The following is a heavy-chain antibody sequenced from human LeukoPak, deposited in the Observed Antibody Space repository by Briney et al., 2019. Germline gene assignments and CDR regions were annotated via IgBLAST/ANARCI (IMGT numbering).Heavy chain of an antibody. J-gene: IGHJ4*02. D-gene: IGHD1-26*01. CDR1: GFTFSSYW. Sequence: PGGSLRLSCVASGFTFSSYWMSWVRQAPGKGLEWVANIKQDESEKYYVDSVKGRFTISRDNAKNSLYLQMNSLRAEDTAVYYCAKGGGATATHLLDYWGQGTLVTVSS. CDR2: IKQDESEK. CDR3: AKGGGATATHLLDY. V-gene: IGHV3-7*01.